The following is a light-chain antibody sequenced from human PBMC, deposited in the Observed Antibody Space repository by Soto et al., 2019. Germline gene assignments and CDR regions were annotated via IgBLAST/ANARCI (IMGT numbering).Light chain of an antibody. Sequence: DFQMTQSPSTLSSSVGDRVTFTCRASQNSRSRFAWFQQKPGKAPKLLIYDASSLESGVPQRLSGTGSGTEFTITITSLQPEDFGTYYCQQCYMGWTFGQGTKVDIK. J-gene: IGKJ1*01. V-gene: IGKV1-5*01. CDR3: QQCYMGWT. CDR2: DAS. CDR1: QNSRSR.